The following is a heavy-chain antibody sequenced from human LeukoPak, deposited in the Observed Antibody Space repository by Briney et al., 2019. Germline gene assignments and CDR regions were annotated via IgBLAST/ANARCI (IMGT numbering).Heavy chain of an antibody. CDR2: IKQDGSEK. V-gene: IGHV3-7*01. CDR3: ARGRGVDL. D-gene: IGHD1-26*01. CDR1: GFTFSSYS. Sequence: GGSLRLSCAASGFTFSSYSMNWVRQAPGKGLEWVANIKQDGSEKYYVDSVKGRFTISRDNAKNSLYVQMNSLRAEDTAVYYCARGRGVDLWGRGTLVTVSS. J-gene: IGHJ2*01.